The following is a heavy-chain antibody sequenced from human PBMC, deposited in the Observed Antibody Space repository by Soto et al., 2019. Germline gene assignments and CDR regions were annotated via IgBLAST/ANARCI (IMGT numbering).Heavy chain of an antibody. D-gene: IGHD5-18*01. CDR1: GFTFTSYG. CDR3: VSDRRYGHASVPYS. V-gene: IGHV3-30*03. CDR2: ISYDGGLQ. J-gene: IGHJ4*02. Sequence: QAPLVESGGGVVQPGRSLRLSCAASGFTFTSYGMHWVRQAPGTRLEWVAVISYDGGLQHYADSVKGRFTISRDNSKNLVLLQMNSLRAEDTAVYYCVSDRRYGHASVPYSWGQGTLVSVSS.